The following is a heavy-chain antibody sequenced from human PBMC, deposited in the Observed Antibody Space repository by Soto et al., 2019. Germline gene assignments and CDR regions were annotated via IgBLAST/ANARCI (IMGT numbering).Heavy chain of an antibody. CDR1: GFIFSSYG. CDR3: AKEVHCGGGSCSWSEGFDY. J-gene: IGHJ4*02. D-gene: IGHD2-15*01. CDR2: ISYEGSHT. Sequence: QVQLVESGGGVVQPGRSLRLSCAASGFIFSSYGMHWVRQAPGKGLEWVAVISYEGSHTYYADSVKGRFTITRDNSKNSLYLQMNSLSPEDRAVYYCAKEVHCGGGSCSWSEGFDYWGQGTLLTVSS. V-gene: IGHV3-30*18.